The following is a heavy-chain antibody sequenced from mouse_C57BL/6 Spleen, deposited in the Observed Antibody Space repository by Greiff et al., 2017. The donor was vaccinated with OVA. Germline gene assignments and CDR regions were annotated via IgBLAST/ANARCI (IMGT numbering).Heavy chain of an antibody. J-gene: IGHJ4*01. V-gene: IGHV1-39*01. CDR2: INPNYGTT. D-gene: IGHD1-3*01. CDR3: ARKITVDYYAMDY. CDR1: GYSFTDYN. Sequence: VQLQQSGPELVKPGASVKISCKASGYSFTDYNMNWVKQSNGKSLEWIGVINPNYGTTSYNQKFKGKATMTVDQSSSTAYMQLNSLTSEDSAVYYGARKITVDYYAMDYWGQGTSVTVSS.